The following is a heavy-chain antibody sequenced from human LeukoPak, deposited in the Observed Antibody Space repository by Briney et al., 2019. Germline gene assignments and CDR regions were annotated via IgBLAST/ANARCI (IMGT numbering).Heavy chain of an antibody. V-gene: IGHV1-24*01. J-gene: IGHJ4*02. Sequence: ASVKVSCKVSGYTLTELSMHWVRQAPGKGLEWMGGFDPEDGETIYAQKFQGRVTMTEDTSTDTAYMELRSLRSEDTAVYYCATVLNSGSYYGLVDWGQGTLVTVSS. CDR1: GYTLTELS. D-gene: IGHD1-26*01. CDR2: FDPEDGET. CDR3: ATVLNSGSYYGLVD.